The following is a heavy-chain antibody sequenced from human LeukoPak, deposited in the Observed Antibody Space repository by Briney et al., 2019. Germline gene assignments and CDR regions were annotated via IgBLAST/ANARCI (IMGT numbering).Heavy chain of an antibody. D-gene: IGHD3-10*01. CDR2: IYYSGST. CDR1: GYSISSSNW. V-gene: IGHV4-28*01. J-gene: IGHJ4*02. CDR3: ARTPWFGERAFDY. Sequence: SETLSLTCAVSGYSISSSNWWGWIRQPPGKGLEWIGYIYYSGSTYYNPSLKSRVTMSVDTSKNQFSLKLSSVTAVDTAVYYCARTPWFGERAFDYWGQRTLVTVSS.